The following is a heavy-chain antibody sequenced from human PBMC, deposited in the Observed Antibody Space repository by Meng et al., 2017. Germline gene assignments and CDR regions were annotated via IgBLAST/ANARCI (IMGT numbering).Heavy chain of an antibody. V-gene: IGHV1-46*01. CDR2: INPSGGST. Sequence: GGSLRLSCAASGFTFSSYAMSWVRQAPGQGLEWLGIINPSGGSTSYARKFQGRVTMTRDTSASTVYMELSSLRSEDTAVYYCARHIVVVTATRSAPGDNAFDIWGQGTMVTVSS. CDR3: ARHIVVVTATRSAPGDNAFDI. J-gene: IGHJ3*02. D-gene: IGHD2-21*02. CDR1: GFTFSSYA.